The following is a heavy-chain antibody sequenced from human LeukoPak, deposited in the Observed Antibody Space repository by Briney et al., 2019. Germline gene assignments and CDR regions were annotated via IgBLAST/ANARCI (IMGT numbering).Heavy chain of an antibody. Sequence: GGSLRLSCAASGFTFSTYAMSWVRQAPGKGLEWVSAIGGSGGSTYYADSVKGRFTISRDNSKNTLYLQMNSLRAEDTAVYYCAREILAPGKTHDYWGQGTLVTVSS. CDR2: IGGSGGST. CDR1: GFTFSTYA. CDR3: AREILAPGKTHDY. V-gene: IGHV3-23*01. J-gene: IGHJ4*02.